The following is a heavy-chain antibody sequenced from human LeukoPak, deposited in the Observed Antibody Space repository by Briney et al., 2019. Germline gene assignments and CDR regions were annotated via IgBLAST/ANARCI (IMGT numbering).Heavy chain of an antibody. V-gene: IGHV3-74*01. D-gene: IGHD3-10*01. CDR3: ARDAYYYGSGSYYNPNYFDY. CDR2: INSDGSST. Sequence: GGSLRLSCAASGFTLSSYWMHWVRQAPRKGLEWVSRINSDGSSTTYADSVKGRFTISRDNAKNTLYLQMNSLRAEDTAVYYCARDAYYYGSGSYYNPNYFDYWGQGTLVTVSS. J-gene: IGHJ4*02. CDR1: GFTLSSYW.